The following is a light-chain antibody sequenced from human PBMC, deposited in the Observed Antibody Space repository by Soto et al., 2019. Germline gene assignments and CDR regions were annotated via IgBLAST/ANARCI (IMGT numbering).Light chain of an antibody. J-gene: IGKJ1*01. CDR2: KAS. CDR3: QQYNSYPWT. CDR1: QSISSW. V-gene: IGKV1-5*03. Sequence: DIQMTQSPSTLSASVGARVTITCRASQSISSWLAWYQQKPGKAPKLLIYKASSLESGVPSRFSGSGSGTEFTLTIRSLQPDDFATYYCQQYNSYPWTFGQGTKVEIK.